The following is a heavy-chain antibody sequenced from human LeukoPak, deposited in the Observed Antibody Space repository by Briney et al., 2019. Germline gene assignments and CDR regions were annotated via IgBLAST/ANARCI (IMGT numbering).Heavy chain of an antibody. D-gene: IGHD6-13*01. CDR2: ISGSGGST. Sequence: PGGSLRLSCAASGFTFSSYAMSWVRQAPGKGLEWVSGISGSGGSTYYADSVKGRFTISRDNSKNTLYLQMNSLRAEDTAVYYCAKGRYSSSWYFDYWGQGTLVTVSS. J-gene: IGHJ4*02. CDR3: AKGRYSSSWYFDY. V-gene: IGHV3-23*01. CDR1: GFTFSSYA.